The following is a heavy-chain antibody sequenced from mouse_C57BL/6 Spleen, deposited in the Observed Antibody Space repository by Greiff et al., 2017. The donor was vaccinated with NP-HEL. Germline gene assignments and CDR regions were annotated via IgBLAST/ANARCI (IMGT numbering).Heavy chain of an antibody. CDR3: ARGGYPERNAMDY. D-gene: IGHD2-2*01. Sequence: QVQLQQSGADLANPGASVKLSCKASGYTFTSYCMHWVNQRPGQGLEWIGYINPSSGYTKYNQKFKDKATLTADKSSSTAYMQLSSLTYEDSAVYYCARGGYPERNAMDYWGQGTSVTVSS. V-gene: IGHV1-7*01. CDR1: GYTFTSYC. J-gene: IGHJ4*01. CDR2: INPSSGYT.